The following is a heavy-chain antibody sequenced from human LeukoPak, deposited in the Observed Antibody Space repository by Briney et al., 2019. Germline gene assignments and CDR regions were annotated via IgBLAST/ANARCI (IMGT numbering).Heavy chain of an antibody. D-gene: IGHD5-12*01. V-gene: IGHV3-23*01. J-gene: IGHJ6*03. CDR1: GFTFSSYW. Sequence: PGGSLRLSCAASGFTFSSYWMSWVRQAPGKGLEWVSATSGSGGSTYYADSVKGRFTISRDNSKNTLYLQMNSLRAEDTAVYYCAKHVDIVATNYYYMDVWGKGTTVTVSS. CDR3: AKHVDIVATNYYYMDV. CDR2: TSGSGGST.